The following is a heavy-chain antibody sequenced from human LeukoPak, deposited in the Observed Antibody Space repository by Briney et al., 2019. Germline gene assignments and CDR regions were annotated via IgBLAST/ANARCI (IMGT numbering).Heavy chain of an antibody. CDR2: VSTGSNYI. J-gene: IGHJ5*02. CDR1: GFTFSSYS. D-gene: IGHD6-6*01. CDR3: ARPPAAYSSSSSFPHVGWFDP. V-gene: IGHV3-21*01. Sequence: PGGSLRLSCTASGFTFSSYSLNWVRQAPGKGLEWVSSVSTGSNYIYYADSVKGRFTISRDNDKNSLYLQMNSLRAEDTAVYYCARPPAAYSSSSSFPHVGWFDPWGQGTLVTVSS.